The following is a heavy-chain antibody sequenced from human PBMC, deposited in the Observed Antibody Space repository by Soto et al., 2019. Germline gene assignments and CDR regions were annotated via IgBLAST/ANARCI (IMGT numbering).Heavy chain of an antibody. D-gene: IGHD6-13*01. CDR2: IFSNDEK. J-gene: IGHJ5*02. CDR3: ASKYSTSWYWFDP. Sequence: QVTVKESGPVLVKPTETLTLTCTVSGFSLSNAGLGVSWIRQPPGKALEWLAHIFSNDEKSYSTPLKGRLTISKDTAKSQVALTMTNMDPVDTATYYCASKYSTSWYWFDPWGQGTLVTVSS. V-gene: IGHV2-26*04. CDR1: GFSLSNAGLG.